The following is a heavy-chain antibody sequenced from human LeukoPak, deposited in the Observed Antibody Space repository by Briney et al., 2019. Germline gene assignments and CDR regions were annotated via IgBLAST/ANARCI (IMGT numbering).Heavy chain of an antibody. D-gene: IGHD5-12*01. CDR2: ISYDGSNK. J-gene: IGHJ6*03. Sequence: QPGGSLRLSCAASGFTFSSYGMHWVRQAPGKGLEWVAVISYDGSNKYYADSVKGRFTISRDNSKNTLYLQMNSLRAEDTAVYYCAKVATYSSRYYYYYMDVWGKGTTVTVSS. V-gene: IGHV3-30*18. CDR3: AKVATYSSRYYYYYMDV. CDR1: GFTFSSYG.